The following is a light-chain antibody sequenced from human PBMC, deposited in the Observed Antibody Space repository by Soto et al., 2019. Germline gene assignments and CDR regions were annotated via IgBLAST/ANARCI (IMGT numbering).Light chain of an antibody. Sequence: QSALTQPPSASGSPGQSVTIPCAGTSKDVGGYNFVSWYQQHPGKAPKLIIYEVSKRPSGVPDRFSGSKSGNTASLTVSDLQVEDEADYYCTSYGGRANWLFGGGTKLTVL. J-gene: IGLJ3*02. CDR2: EVS. CDR3: TSYGGRANWL. V-gene: IGLV2-8*01. CDR1: SKDVGGYNF.